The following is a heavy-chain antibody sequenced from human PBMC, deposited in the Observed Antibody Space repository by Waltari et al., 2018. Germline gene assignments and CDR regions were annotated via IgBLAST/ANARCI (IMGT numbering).Heavy chain of an antibody. V-gene: IGHV3-9*01. J-gene: IGHJ6*02. CDR3: AKDIRLERWLPLGGMDV. D-gene: IGHD5-12*01. CDR2: ISWNSGSI. CDR1: GFTFDDYA. Sequence: EVQLVESGGGLVQPGRSLRLSCAASGFTFDDYAMHWVRQAPGKGLEWVSGISWNSGSIGYADSVKGRFTISRDNAKNSLYLQMNSLRAEDTALYYCAKDIRLERWLPLGGMDVWGQGTTVTVSS.